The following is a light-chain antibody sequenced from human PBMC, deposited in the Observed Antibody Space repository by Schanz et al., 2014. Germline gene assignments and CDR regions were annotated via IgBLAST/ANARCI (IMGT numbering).Light chain of an antibody. J-gene: IGLJ3*02. CDR3: SSFGGSNNPPWV. V-gene: IGLV2-11*01. CDR2: DVS. Sequence: QSALTQPRSVSGSPGQSVTISCTGTSSDVGDYDFVSWYQQHPDKAPKLMIYDVSKRPSGVPDRFSGSKSGNTASLTVSGLQAEDEADYYCSSFGGSNNPPWVFGGGTKVTVL. CDR1: SSDVGDYDF.